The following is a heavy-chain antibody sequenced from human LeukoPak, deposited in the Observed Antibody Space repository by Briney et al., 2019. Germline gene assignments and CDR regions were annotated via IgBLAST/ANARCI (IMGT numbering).Heavy chain of an antibody. J-gene: IGHJ5*02. CDR3: ARDPIGVRGVIPNWFDP. CDR1: GYTFTVYY. Sequence: ASVKVSCKASGYTFTVYYMQWVRQAPGQGLEWMGWINPNSGGTNYAQKFQGRVTMTRDTAISTAYMELSRLRSDDTAVYYCARDPIGVRGVIPNWFDPWGQGTQVIVSS. D-gene: IGHD3-10*01. CDR2: INPNSGGT. V-gene: IGHV1-2*02.